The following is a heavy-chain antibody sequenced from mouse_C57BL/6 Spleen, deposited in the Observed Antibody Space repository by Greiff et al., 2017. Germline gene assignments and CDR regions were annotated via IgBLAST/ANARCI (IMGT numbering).Heavy chain of an antibody. J-gene: IGHJ2*01. V-gene: IGHV1-19*01. CDR1: GYTFTDYY. D-gene: IGHD4-1*01. CDR2: INPYNGGT. Sequence: VQLQQSGPVLVKPGASVKMSCKASGYTFTDYYMNWVKQSHGKSLEWIGVINPYNGGTSYNQKFKGKATLTVDKSSSTAYMELNSLTSEDSAVYYCARSNWDRDYWGQGTTLTVSS. CDR3: ARSNWDRDY.